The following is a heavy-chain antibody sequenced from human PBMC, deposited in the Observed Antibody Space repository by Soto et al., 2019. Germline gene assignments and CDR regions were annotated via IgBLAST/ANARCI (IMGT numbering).Heavy chain of an antibody. V-gene: IGHV1-46*01. D-gene: IGHD2-15*01. CDR1: GYTVSSFY. Sequence: QVQLVQSGAEVKKPGASVRVSCKPSGYTVSSFYMHWVRQAPGQGLEWMGIINPSGGSTTYAQKFQGRVTMTRDTSTSIVYMDLSSLQSEDTAVYYCARGKGNGRWSRGPTFDYWGQGTLVTVSS. J-gene: IGHJ4*02. CDR3: ARGKGNGRWSRGPTFDY. CDR2: INPSGGST.